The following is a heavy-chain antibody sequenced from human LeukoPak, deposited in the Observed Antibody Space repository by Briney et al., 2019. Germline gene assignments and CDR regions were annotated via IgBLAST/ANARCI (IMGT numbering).Heavy chain of an antibody. Sequence: SETLSLTCAVYGGSFSGYYWSWIRQPPGKGLEWIGEINHSGSTNYNPSLKSRVTISVDTSKNQFSLKLSSVTAADTAVYYCARDSSGWYYYYYYMDVWGKGTTVTVSS. CDR2: INHSGST. J-gene: IGHJ6*03. CDR3: ARDSSGWYYYYYYMDV. V-gene: IGHV4-34*01. D-gene: IGHD6-19*01. CDR1: GGSFSGYY.